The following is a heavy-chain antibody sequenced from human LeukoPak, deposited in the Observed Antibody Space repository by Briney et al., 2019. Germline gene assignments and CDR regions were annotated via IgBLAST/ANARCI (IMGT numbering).Heavy chain of an antibody. CDR1: GGTFSSYA. V-gene: IGHV1-69*01. D-gene: IGHD3-22*01. J-gene: IGHJ5*02. CDR2: IIPIFGTA. CDR3: ARVQYYDSSGYHWFDP. Sequence: SVKVSCKASGGTFSSYAISWVRQAPGQGLEWMRGIIPIFGTANYAQKFQGRVTITADESTSTAYMELSSLRSEDTAVYYCARVQYYDSSGYHWFDPWGQGTLVTVSS.